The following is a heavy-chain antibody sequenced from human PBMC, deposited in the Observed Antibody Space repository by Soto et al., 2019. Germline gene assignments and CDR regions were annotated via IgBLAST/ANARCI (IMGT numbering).Heavy chain of an antibody. CDR1: GFTFSSYG. V-gene: IGHV3-30*18. J-gene: IGHJ4*02. D-gene: IGHD4-17*01. CDR2: ISYDGSNK. CDR3: AKAPEYGDIRGYFDY. Sequence: PGGSLRRSCAASGFTFSSYGMHWVRQAPVKGLEWVAVISYDGSNKYYADSVKGRFTISRDNSKNTLYLQMNSLRAEDTAVYSCAKAPEYGDIRGYFDYWGQGTLVTVSS.